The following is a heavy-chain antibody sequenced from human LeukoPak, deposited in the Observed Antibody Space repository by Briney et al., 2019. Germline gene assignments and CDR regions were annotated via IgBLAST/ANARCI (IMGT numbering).Heavy chain of an antibody. CDR1: GGSFSGYY. D-gene: IGHD2-15*01. V-gene: IGHV4-34*01. CDR2: INHSGST. CDR3: AGGYLGSTPFDY. J-gene: IGHJ4*02. Sequence: SETLSLTCVVYGGSFSGYYWSWIRQPPGKGLEWIGEINHSGSTNYNPSLKSRVTISVDTSKNQFSLKLSSVTAADTAVYYCAGGYLGSTPFDYWGQGTLVTVSS.